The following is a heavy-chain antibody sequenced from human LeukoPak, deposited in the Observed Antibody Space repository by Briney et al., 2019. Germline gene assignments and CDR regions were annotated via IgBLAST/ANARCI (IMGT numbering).Heavy chain of an antibody. D-gene: IGHD3-22*01. CDR1: GYTFTTYW. V-gene: IGHV5-51*01. CDR2: IYPGDSDT. CDR3: AMCYYDSSGYYERNAFDI. J-gene: IGHJ3*02. Sequence: GESLNISCKGSGYTFTTYWIGWVRQMPGEGLEWMGIIYPGDSDTRYSPSFQGQVTISADKSISTAYLQWSSLKASDTAMYYCAMCYYDSSGYYERNAFDIWGQGTMVTVSS.